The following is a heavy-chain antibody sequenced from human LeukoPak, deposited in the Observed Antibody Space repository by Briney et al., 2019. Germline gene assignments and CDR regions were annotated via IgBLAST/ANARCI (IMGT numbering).Heavy chain of an antibody. J-gene: IGHJ6*02. CDR1: GGSISSHY. CDR3: ARHDGYCSSTSCRYYYYGMDV. Sequence: PSETLSLTCTVSGGSISSHYWSWIRQPPGTGLEWIAYIHYSGNTNYNPSLKSRVTISVDTSKDQFSLKLSSVTAADTAMYYCARHDGYCSSTSCRYYYYGMDVWGQGTTVTVSS. V-gene: IGHV4-59*08. D-gene: IGHD2-2*03. CDR2: IHYSGNT.